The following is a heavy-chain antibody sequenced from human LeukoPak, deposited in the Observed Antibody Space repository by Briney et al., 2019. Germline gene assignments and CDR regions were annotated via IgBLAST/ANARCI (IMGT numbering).Heavy chain of an antibody. CDR2: INPDGSTT. J-gene: IGHJ4*02. D-gene: IGHD2-21*02. CDR3: ARGVGGDRDY. V-gene: IGHV3-74*01. CDR1: GFTFSSSW. Sequence: GGSLRLSCAASGFTFSSSWMHWVRQAPGKGLVWVSRINPDGSTTSHADSVKGRFTISRDNAKNTLYLQMNSLGAEDTAVYYCARGVGGDRDYWGQGTLVTVSS.